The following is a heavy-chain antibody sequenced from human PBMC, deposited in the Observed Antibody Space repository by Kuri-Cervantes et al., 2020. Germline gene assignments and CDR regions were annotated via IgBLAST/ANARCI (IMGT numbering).Heavy chain of an antibody. CDR2: IYHSGST. CDR3: ARASGPLYYYDSSGYSGGYYYMDV. J-gene: IGHJ6*03. V-gene: IGHV4-4*02. D-gene: IGHD3-22*01. CDR1: GGSISSSNW. Sequence: GSLRLSCAVSGGSISSSNWWSWVRQPPGKGLEWIGEIYHSGSTNYNPSLKSRVTISVDTSKNQFSLKLSSVTAAHTAVYYCARASGPLYYYDSSGYSGGYYYMDVWGKGTTVTVSS.